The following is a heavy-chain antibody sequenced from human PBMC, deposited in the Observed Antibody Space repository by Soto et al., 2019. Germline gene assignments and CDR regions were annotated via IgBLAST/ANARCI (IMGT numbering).Heavy chain of an antibody. CDR1: GFTFSSYW. J-gene: IGHJ4*02. Sequence: GGSLRLSCAASGFTFSSYWMSWVRQAPGKGLEWVANIKQDGSEKYYVDSVKGRFTISRDNAKNSLYLQMNSLRAEDTAVYYCAREYDYIWGSYRPTPYYFDYWGQGTLVTVSS. CDR2: IKQDGSEK. CDR3: AREYDYIWGSYRPTPYYFDY. D-gene: IGHD3-16*02. V-gene: IGHV3-7*01.